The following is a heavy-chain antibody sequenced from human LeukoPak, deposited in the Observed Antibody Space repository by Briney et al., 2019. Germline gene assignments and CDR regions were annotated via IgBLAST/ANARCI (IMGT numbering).Heavy chain of an antibody. J-gene: IGHJ5*02. CDR1: GYTFTSYA. Sequence: GASVKVSCKASGYTFTSYAMNWVRQAPGQGLEWMGWISTYNGHTNYAQKLQGRVTMTTDTSTSTAYMELRSLRSDDTAVYYCARDHAAGWELPLNWFDPWGQGTLVTVSS. CDR3: ARDHAAGWELPLNWFDP. D-gene: IGHD4-23*01. V-gene: IGHV1-18*01. CDR2: ISTYNGHT.